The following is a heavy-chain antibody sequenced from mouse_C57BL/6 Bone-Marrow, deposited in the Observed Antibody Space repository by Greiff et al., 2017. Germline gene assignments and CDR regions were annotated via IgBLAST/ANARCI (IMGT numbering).Heavy chain of an antibody. CDR2: IYPSDSET. V-gene: IGHV1-61*01. CDR1: GYTFTSYW. CDR3: AGGGLPFYAMDY. J-gene: IGHJ4*01. Sequence: QVQLQQPGAELVRPGSSVKLSCKASGYTFTSYWMDWVKQRPGQGLEWIGNIYPSDSETHYNQKFKDKATLTVDKSSSTAYMQLSSLTSEDSAVYSCAGGGLPFYAMDYWGQGTSVTVSS. D-gene: IGHD2-2*01.